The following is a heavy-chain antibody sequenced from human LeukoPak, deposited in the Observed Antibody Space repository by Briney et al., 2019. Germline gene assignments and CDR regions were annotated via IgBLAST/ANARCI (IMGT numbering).Heavy chain of an antibody. CDR1: GFTFSSYA. J-gene: IGHJ4*02. V-gene: IGHV3-23*01. D-gene: IGHD6-13*01. CDR3: AKEGSSWYLDYFDY. Sequence: GGSLRLSCAASGFTFSSYAMSWVRQAPGKRLEWVSVISGIGGTTYYADSVKGRLTISRDNSKNTLYLQMNSLRAEDTAVYYCAKEGSSWYLDYFDYWGQGTLVTVSS. CDR2: ISGIGGTT.